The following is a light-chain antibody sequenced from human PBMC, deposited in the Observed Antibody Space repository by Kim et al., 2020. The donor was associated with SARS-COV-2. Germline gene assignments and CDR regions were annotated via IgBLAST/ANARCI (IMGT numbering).Light chain of an antibody. V-gene: IGKV3D-15*02. CDR1: QSISSN. J-gene: IGKJ1*01. CDR2: GAF. CDR3: QQYENSPWT. Sequence: EIVMTQSPDTLSVSPGESATLACRASQSISSNLAWYQQKPGQAPRLLIYGAFTRATGIPDRFSGSGSGTDFTLTISRLEPEDCAVYYCQQYENSPWTFGQGTKVDIK.